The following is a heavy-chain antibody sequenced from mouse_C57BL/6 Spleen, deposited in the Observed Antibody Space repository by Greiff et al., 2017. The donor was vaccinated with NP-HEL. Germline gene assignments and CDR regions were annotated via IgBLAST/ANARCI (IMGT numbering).Heavy chain of an antibody. CDR2: IYPGDGDT. Sequence: QVQLQQSGPELVKPGASVKISCKASGYAFSSSWMNWVKQRPGKGLEWIGRIYPGDGDTNYNGKFKGKATLTADKSSSTAYMQLSSLTSEDSAVYFCASGGWTGFDYWGQGTTLTVSS. CDR3: ASGGWTGFDY. V-gene: IGHV1-82*01. J-gene: IGHJ2*01. CDR1: GYAFSSSW. D-gene: IGHD1-1*02.